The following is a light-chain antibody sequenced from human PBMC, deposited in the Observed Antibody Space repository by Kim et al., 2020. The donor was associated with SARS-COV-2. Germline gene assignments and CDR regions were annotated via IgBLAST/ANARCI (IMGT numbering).Light chain of an antibody. J-gene: IGLJ2*01. Sequence: SSELTQDPAVSVALGQTVSITCQGDSLRSYYATWYHQKPRQAPVLVIYGRNSRPSGIPDRFSGSASGNTASLTISGAQAEDESDFYCQSRDSGGNVVFGGGTQLTVL. CDR1: SLRSYY. CDR3: QSRDSGGNVV. V-gene: IGLV3-19*01. CDR2: GRN.